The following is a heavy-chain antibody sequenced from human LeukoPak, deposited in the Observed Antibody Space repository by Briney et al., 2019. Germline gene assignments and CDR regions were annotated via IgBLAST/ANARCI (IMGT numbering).Heavy chain of an antibody. CDR2: IYYSGST. J-gene: IGHJ4*02. CDR3: ARSDSLAARPSPPRY. D-gene: IGHD6-6*01. CDR1: GVSISSGTYY. Sequence: SETLSLTCTVSGVSISSGTYYWSRIRQPPGKGLEWIGYIYYSGSTNYNPSLKSRVTISVDTSKNQFSLKLSSVTAADTAVYYCARSDSLAARPSPPRYWGQGTLVTVSS. V-gene: IGHV4-61*01.